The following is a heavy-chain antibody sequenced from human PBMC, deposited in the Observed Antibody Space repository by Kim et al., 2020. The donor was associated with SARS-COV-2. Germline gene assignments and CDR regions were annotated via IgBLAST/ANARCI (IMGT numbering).Heavy chain of an antibody. CDR3: AREVRWGPVLEWLHLAV. CDR1: GYTFTSYG. D-gene: IGHD3-3*01. V-gene: IGHV1-18*04. J-gene: IGHJ4*02. CDR2: ISAYNGNT. Sequence: ASVKVSCKASGYTFTSYGISWVRQAPGQGLEWMGWISAYNGNTNYAQKLQGRVTMTTDTSTSTAYMELRSLRSDDTAVYYCAREVRWGPVLEWLHLAVWGQGTLVTVSS.